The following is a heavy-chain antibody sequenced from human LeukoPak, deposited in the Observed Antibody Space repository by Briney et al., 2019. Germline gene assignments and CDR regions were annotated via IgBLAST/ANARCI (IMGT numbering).Heavy chain of an antibody. J-gene: IGHJ6*02. D-gene: IGHD1-1*01. CDR2: IYYSGTT. CDR1: GGSISSRSYY. V-gene: IGHV4-39*01. CDR3: TRLSTLRGVDV. Sequence: SETLSLTCTASGGSISSRSYYWGWIRQPPGKGLEWIGSIYYSGTTYYKPSLKSRATISVDTSKNQFSLRLASVTAADTAVYYCTRLSTLRGVDVWGQGTTVIVSS.